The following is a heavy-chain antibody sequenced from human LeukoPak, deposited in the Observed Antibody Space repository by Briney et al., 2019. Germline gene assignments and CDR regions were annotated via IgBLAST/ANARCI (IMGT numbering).Heavy chain of an antibody. Sequence: GASVKVSCMASGYTFTSYYMHWVRQAPGQGLEGMGIINPSGCNTNYAQNFQGRVTMTRNTSTSTVYMELSSLRSEDTAVYDSARKTMVRGTYYMDVWGKGTTVTVSS. J-gene: IGHJ6*03. CDR3: ARKTMVRGTYYMDV. V-gene: IGHV1-46*01. CDR2: INPSGCNT. CDR1: GYTFTSYY. D-gene: IGHD3-10*01.